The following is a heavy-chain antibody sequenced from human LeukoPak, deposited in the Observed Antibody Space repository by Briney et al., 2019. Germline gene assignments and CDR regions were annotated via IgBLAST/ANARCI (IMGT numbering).Heavy chain of an antibody. J-gene: IGHJ4*02. D-gene: IGHD1-7*01. CDR3: ARDRGTNSYYFDY. CDR1: GGSISRYY. V-gene: IGHV4-59*12. Sequence: SETLSLTCTVSGGSISRYYWSWIRQPPGKGLEWIGYIYHSGSTYYNPSLKSRVTISVDRSKNQFSLKLSSVTAADTAVYYCARDRGTNSYYFDYWGQGTLVTVSS. CDR2: IYHSGST.